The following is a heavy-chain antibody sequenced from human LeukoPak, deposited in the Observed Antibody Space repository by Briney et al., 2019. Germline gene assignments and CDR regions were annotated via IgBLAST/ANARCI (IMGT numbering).Heavy chain of an antibody. J-gene: IGHJ4*02. CDR1: GFTFSRNA. Sequence: GGSLRLSCAASGFTFSRNAIHWVRQGPGKGLEWVSYIAHHGSNKYYADSVKGRFTISRDNSKRTLYLQMNSLRADDTAVYYCAKDGSWSCADWGQGTLVTVSS. V-gene: IGHV3-30*02. CDR2: IAHHGSNK. D-gene: IGHD2-8*02. CDR3: AKDGSWSCAD.